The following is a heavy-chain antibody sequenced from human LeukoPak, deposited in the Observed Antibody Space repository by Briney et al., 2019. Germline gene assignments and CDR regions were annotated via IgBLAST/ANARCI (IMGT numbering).Heavy chain of an antibody. Sequence: GGSLRLSCAASGFTFSSYSMNWVRQAPGKGREWVSSISSSSSYICYADSVKGRFTISRDNAKNSLYLQMNSLRAEDTAVYYCARIGSGDAFDIWGQGTMVTVSS. CDR2: ISSSSSYI. CDR1: GFTFSSYS. J-gene: IGHJ3*02. CDR3: ARIGSGDAFDI. V-gene: IGHV3-21*01.